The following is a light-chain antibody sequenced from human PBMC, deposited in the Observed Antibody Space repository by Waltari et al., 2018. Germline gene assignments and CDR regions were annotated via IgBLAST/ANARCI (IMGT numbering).Light chain of an antibody. CDR3: SSYTSTRVFYV. J-gene: IGLJ1*01. CDR1: NSDVGSSNL. Sequence: QSALTQLASVSGSRGQSITLSCTGSNSDVGSSNLVSWYQPHPGNAPKLIIYDVIHRPAGVSNRFSGSKSANTASLTISGLQAEDEADYYCSSYTSTRVFYVFGTGTTVIVL. V-gene: IGLV2-14*02. CDR2: DVI.